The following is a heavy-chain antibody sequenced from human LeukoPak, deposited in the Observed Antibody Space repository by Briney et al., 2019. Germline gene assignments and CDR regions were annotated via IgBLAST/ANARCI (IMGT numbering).Heavy chain of an antibody. J-gene: IGHJ5*02. D-gene: IGHD6-13*01. CDR2: IYPGDSDT. CDR1: GYSFTSYW. V-gene: IGHV5-51*01. CDR3: ARVGSTWIQLLWFDP. Sequence: PGESLKISCKGSGYSFTSYWIGWVRQMPGKGLEWMGMIYPGDSDTRYSPSFQGQVTISADKSINTAYLQWSSLKASDTAMYYCARVGSTWIQLLWFDPWGQGTLVTVSS.